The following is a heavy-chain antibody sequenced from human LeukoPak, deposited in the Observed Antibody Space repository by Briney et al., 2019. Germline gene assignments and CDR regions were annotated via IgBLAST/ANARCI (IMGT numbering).Heavy chain of an antibody. CDR1: GYTFTGYY. D-gene: IGHD3-10*01. CDR2: INPNSGGT. CDR3: ARVRGVIEIFDY. J-gene: IGHJ4*02. V-gene: IGHV1-2*02. Sequence: ASVTVSCKASGYTFTGYYMHWVRQAPGQGLEWMGWINPNSGGTNYAQKFQGRVTMTRDTSISTAYMELSRLRSDDTAVYYCARVRGVIEIFDYWGQGTLVTVSS.